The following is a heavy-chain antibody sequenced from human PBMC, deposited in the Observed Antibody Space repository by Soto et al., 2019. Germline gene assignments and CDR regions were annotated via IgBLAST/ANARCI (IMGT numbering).Heavy chain of an antibody. CDR3: AKAQSTIAALIYYYGVDV. CDR1: GFTFINYG. V-gene: IGHV3-30*18. Sequence: ESGGGVVQPGRSLRLSCAASGFTFINYGMHWVRQAPGKGLEWLAVISYDGSNQYYADSLKGRFTISRDNSKNTLYLQMNSLRPEETAVYYCAKAQSTIAALIYYYGVDVWGQGTTVTVSS. D-gene: IGHD6-13*01. J-gene: IGHJ6*02. CDR2: ISYDGSNQ.